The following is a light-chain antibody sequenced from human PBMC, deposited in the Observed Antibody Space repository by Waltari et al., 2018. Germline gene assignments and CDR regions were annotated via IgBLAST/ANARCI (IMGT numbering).Light chain of an antibody. Sequence: QSVLTQPPSASGTPGQRVTISCSGSSSNIGKNIVNWYQQLPGTAPKLLIHSNGQRPSGVPDRFSGSKSGTSASLAISGLQSEDEADYYCAAWDDSLNGLWVFGGGTKLTVL. CDR2: SNG. CDR1: SSNIGKNI. V-gene: IGLV1-44*01. J-gene: IGLJ3*02. CDR3: AAWDDSLNGLWV.